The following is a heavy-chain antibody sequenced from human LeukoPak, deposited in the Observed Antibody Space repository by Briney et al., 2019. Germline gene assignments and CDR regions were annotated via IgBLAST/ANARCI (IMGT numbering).Heavy chain of an antibody. CDR3: ANFGGDSSGYYYPLDY. J-gene: IGHJ4*02. V-gene: IGHV3-9*01. CDR1: GFTFDDYA. D-gene: IGHD3-22*01. Sequence: PGGSLRLSCAASGFTFDDYAMHWVRHAPGKGLEWVSGISWNSGSIGYADSVKGRFTISRDNAKNSLYLQMNSLRAEDTAVYYCANFGGDSSGYYYPLDYWGQGTLVTVSS. CDR2: ISWNSGSI.